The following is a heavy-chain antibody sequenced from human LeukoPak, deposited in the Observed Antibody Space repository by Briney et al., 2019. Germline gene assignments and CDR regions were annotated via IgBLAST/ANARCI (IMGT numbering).Heavy chain of an antibody. CDR3: ANLYCSSTSCSSAGFDI. CDR1: GGTFSSYA. J-gene: IGHJ3*02. Sequence: ASVKVSCKASGGTFSSYAISWVRQAPGQGLEWMGGIIPIFGTANYAQKFQGRVTITTDESTSTAYMELSSLRSEDTAVYYCANLYCSSTSCSSAGFDIWGQGTMVTVSS. CDR2: IIPIFGTA. D-gene: IGHD2-2*01. V-gene: IGHV1-69*05.